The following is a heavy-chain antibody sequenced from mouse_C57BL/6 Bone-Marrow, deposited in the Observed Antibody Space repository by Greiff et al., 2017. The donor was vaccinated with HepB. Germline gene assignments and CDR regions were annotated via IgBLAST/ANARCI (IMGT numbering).Heavy chain of an antibody. J-gene: IGHJ2*01. D-gene: IGHD1-1*01. CDR1: GFTFSSYA. V-gene: IGHV5-4*03. CDR3: ARYDYYYFDY. CDR2: ISDGGSYT. Sequence: EVKLQESGGGLVKPGGSLKLSCAASGFTFSSYAMSWVRQTPEKRLEWVATISDGGSYTYYPDNVKGRFTISRDNAKNNLYLQMSHLKSEDTAMYYCARYDYYYFDYWGQGTTLTVSS.